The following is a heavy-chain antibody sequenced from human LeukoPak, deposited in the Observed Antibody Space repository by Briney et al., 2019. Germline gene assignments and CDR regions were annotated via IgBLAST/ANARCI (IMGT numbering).Heavy chain of an antibody. CDR3: ARLGCSGGSCNIYYYGMDV. Sequence: SETLSLTCTVSGGSISSYYWSWIRQPPGKGLEWIGYIYYSGSTNYNPPLKSRVTISVDTSKNQFSLKLSSVTAADTAVYYCARLGCSGGSCNIYYYGMDVWGQGTTVTVSS. CDR1: GGSISSYY. V-gene: IGHV4-59*08. CDR2: IYYSGST. J-gene: IGHJ6*02. D-gene: IGHD2-15*01.